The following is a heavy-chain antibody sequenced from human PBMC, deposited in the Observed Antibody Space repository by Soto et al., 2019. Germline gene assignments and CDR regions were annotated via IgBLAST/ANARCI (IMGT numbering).Heavy chain of an antibody. CDR2: INESGST. CDR3: ARGSGIVALPGELEDVNYDY. Sequence: QVQLQQWGAGLVKPSETLSLPCAVYGQSFSGHSWAWIRQSPGKGLEWIGEINESGSTYYNPSLKGRVTISADTSKNQFSLKLSSVSAADTAVYFCARGSGIVALPGELEDVNYDYWGQGTLVNVSS. J-gene: IGHJ4*02. V-gene: IGHV4-34*01. D-gene: IGHD1-1*01. CDR1: GQSFSGHS.